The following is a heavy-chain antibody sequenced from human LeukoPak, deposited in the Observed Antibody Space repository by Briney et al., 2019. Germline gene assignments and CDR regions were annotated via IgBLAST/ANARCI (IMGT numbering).Heavy chain of an antibody. CDR1: GFTFSSYW. J-gene: IGHJ6*03. CDR2: INSDGSST. V-gene: IGHV3-74*01. D-gene: IGHD1-14*01. Sequence: GGSLRLSCAASGFTFSSYWMHWVRQAPGKGLVWVSRINSDGSSTSYADSVKGRFTISRDNAKNTLYLQMNSLRAEDTAVYYCARARRDYYYYYMDVWGKGTTVTISS. CDR3: ARARRDYYYYYMDV.